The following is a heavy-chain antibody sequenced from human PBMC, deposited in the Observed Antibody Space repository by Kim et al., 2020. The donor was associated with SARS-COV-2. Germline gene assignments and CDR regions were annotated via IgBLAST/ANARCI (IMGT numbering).Heavy chain of an antibody. CDR2: IWYDGSNK. Sequence: GGSLRLSCAASGFTFSSYGMHWVRQAPGKGLEWVAVIWYDGSNKYYADSVKGRFTISRDNSKNTLYLQMNSLRAEDTAVYYCAREGWEQDAFDIWGQGTMVTVSS. J-gene: IGHJ3*02. D-gene: IGHD1-26*01. CDR3: AREGWEQDAFDI. CDR1: GFTFSSYG. V-gene: IGHV3-33*08.